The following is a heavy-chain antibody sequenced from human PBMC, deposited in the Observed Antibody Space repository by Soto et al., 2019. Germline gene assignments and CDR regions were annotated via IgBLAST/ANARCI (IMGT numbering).Heavy chain of an antibody. V-gene: IGHV1-18*01. J-gene: IGHJ6*02. CDR3: ATVTPRYYYGMDV. CDR1: GYTFTSYG. CDR2: ISAYNGNT. Sequence: ASVKVSCKASGYTFTSYGISWVRQAPVQGLEWMGWISAYNGNTNYAQKLQGRVTMTTDTSTSTAYMELRSLRSDDTAVYYCATVTPRYYYGMDVWGQGTTVTVSS.